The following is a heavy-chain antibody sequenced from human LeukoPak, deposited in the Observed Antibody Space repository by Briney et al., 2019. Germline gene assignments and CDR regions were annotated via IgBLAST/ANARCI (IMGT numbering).Heavy chain of an antibody. V-gene: IGHV4-59*08. CDR1: GGSISSYY. J-gene: IGHJ6*02. CDR3: ARHSPSGWSSHYYYYGMDV. D-gene: IGHD6-19*01. CDR2: IYYSGNT. Sequence: SETLSLTCTVSGGSISSYYWSWIRQSPGKGLEWIGYIYYSGNTSYNPSLKSRVTISVDTSKNQFSLKLSSVTAADTAVYYCARHSPSGWSSHYYYYGMDVWGQGTTVTVSS.